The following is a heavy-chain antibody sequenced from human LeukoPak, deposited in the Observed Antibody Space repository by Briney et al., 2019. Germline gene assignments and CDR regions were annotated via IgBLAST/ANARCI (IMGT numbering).Heavy chain of an antibody. Sequence: SETLSLTCTVSGGSISSGGYYWSWIRQPPGKGLEWIGYIYHSGSTYYNPSLKSRVTISVDRSKNQFSLKLSSVTAADTAVYYCARGGDPFDYWGQGTLVTVSS. CDR1: GGSISSGGYY. CDR3: ARGGDPFDY. J-gene: IGHJ4*02. V-gene: IGHV4-30-2*01. CDR2: IYHSGST. D-gene: IGHD3-16*01.